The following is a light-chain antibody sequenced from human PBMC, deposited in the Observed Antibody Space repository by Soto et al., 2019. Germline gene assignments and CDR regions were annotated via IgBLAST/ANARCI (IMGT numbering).Light chain of an antibody. J-gene: IGKJ1*01. V-gene: IGKV3-20*01. Sequence: EIVLTQSPGTLSLSPGERATLSCRASQSVSSSYLGWYQQNRGQAPRLLIYGASIRAPGIPDRFGGSGSGTDFTHTISRLEPEDFAVYYCQQYGSSRWTFGQGTKVEIK. CDR1: QSVSSSY. CDR2: GAS. CDR3: QQYGSSRWT.